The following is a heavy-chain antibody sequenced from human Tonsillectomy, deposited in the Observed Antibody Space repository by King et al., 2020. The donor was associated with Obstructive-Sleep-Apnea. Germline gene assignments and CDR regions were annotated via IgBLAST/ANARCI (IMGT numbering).Heavy chain of an antibody. V-gene: IGHV3-30*04. CDR3: ARVRVAQGDLPL. J-gene: IGHJ2*01. Sequence: VQLVESGGGVVQPGRSLRISCSASGFTFSNYALHWVRQAPAKGLEWVAGISLDGTNKKYADFVESRFTISRDNSEYIMYLQMNSLRPDDTAVYYCARVRVAQGDLPLWGRGTLVTVSS. CDR1: GFTFSNYA. D-gene: IGHD3-10*01. CDR2: ISLDGTNK.